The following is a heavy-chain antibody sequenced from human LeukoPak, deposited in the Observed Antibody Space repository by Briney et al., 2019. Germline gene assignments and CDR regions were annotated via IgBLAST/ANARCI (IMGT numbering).Heavy chain of an antibody. Sequence: SVKVSCKASGGTFSSYAISWVRQAPGQGLEWMGGIIPIFGTANYAQKFQGRVTITADESTSTAYMELSSLRSEDTAVYYCAKSVPQLLQGYYYYMDVWGKGTTVTVSS. CDR3: AKSVPQLLQGYYYYMDV. CDR2: IIPIFGTA. D-gene: IGHD2-2*01. V-gene: IGHV1-69*13. J-gene: IGHJ6*03. CDR1: GGTFSSYA.